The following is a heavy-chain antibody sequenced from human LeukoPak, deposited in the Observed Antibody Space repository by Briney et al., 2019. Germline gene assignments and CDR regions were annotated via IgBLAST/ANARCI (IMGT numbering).Heavy chain of an antibody. D-gene: IGHD2-2*01. CDR3: ARDIVVVPAAHLGWFDP. CDR2: IYISGST. CDR1: GGSISSYY. J-gene: IGHJ5*02. Sequence: SETLSLTCTVSGGSISSYYWSWIRQPAGRGLEWIGRIYISGSTNYNPSLKSRVTMSVDTSKNQFSLKLSSVTAADTAVYYCARDIVVVPAAHLGWFDPWGQGTLVTVSS. V-gene: IGHV4-4*07.